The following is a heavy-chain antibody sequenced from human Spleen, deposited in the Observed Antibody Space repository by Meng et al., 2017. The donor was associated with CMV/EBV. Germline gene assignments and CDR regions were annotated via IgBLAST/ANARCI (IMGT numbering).Heavy chain of an antibody. V-gene: IGHV1-69*05. Sequence: CKASGYPFSSHSVTWVRQAPGQGLEWMGGIIPIFGTTNYAQKFQGRVTITTDESTSTAYMELNSLRSEDTAVYYCARGVEMATMQLDYWGQGTLVTVSS. CDR2: IIPIFGTT. CDR1: GYPFSSHS. D-gene: IGHD5-24*01. J-gene: IGHJ4*02. CDR3: ARGVEMATMQLDY.